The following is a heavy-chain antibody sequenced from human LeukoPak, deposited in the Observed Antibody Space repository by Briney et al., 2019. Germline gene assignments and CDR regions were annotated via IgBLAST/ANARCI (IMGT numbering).Heavy chain of an antibody. J-gene: IGHJ4*02. V-gene: IGHV4-34*01. CDR2: INHSGST. D-gene: IGHD6-19*01. CDR1: GGPFSGYY. CDR3: ARGRIAVAGTFDY. Sequence: SETLSLTCAVYGGPFSGYYWSWIRQPPGKGLEWIGEINHSGSTNYSPSLKSRVTISVDTSKNQFSLKLSSVTAADTAVYYCARGRIAVAGTFDYWGQGTLVTVSS.